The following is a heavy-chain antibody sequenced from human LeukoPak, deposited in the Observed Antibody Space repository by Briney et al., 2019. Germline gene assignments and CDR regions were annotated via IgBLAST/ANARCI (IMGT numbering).Heavy chain of an antibody. D-gene: IGHD6-13*01. CDR2: IIPIHGIA. CDR3: ATRYSSSSYYFDY. CDR1: GGTFSSYT. V-gene: IGHV1-69*02. J-gene: IGHJ4*02. Sequence: GASVKVSCKASGGTFSSYTISWVRQAPGQGLEWMGRIIPIHGIANYAQKFQGRVTITADKSTSTAYMELSSLRSEDTAVYYCATRYSSSSYYFDYWGQGTLVTVSS.